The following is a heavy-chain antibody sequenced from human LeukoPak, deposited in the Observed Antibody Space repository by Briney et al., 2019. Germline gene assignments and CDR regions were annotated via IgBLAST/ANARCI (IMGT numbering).Heavy chain of an antibody. CDR1: GGSISRSSVY. V-gene: IGHV4-39*01. Sequence: SETLSLTCTVSGGSISRSSVYWGWIRQSPGKGLEWIGNIHYSGTTYYNPSLKSRVSMSVDTSKSQFSLRLTSVTAADTAVYYCARPITPGMAVRAPFDFWGQGTLITVSS. CDR2: IHYSGTT. D-gene: IGHD6-19*01. J-gene: IGHJ4*02. CDR3: ARPITPGMAVRAPFDF.